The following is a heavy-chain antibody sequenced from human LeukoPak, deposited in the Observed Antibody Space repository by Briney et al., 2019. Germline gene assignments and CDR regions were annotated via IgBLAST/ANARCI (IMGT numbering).Heavy chain of an antibody. D-gene: IGHD2-2*01. Sequence: SVKVSCKASGGTFSSYAISWVRQAPGQGLEWMGRIIPILGIANYAQKFRGRVTITADKSTSTAYMELSSLRSEDTAVYYCARGCSSTSCYYYYGMDVWGQGTTVTVSS. J-gene: IGHJ6*02. CDR1: GGTFSSYA. CDR2: IIPILGIA. CDR3: ARGCSSTSCYYYYGMDV. V-gene: IGHV1-69*04.